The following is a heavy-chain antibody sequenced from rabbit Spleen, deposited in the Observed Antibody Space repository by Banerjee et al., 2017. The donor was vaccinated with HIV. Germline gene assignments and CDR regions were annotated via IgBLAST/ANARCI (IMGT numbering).Heavy chain of an antibody. V-gene: IGHV1S45*01. CDR1: GFDFSTNYW. CDR2: IYSISGVA. D-gene: IGHD1-1*01. J-gene: IGHJ4*01. Sequence: QEQLVESGGGLVQPEGSLTLTCTASGFDFSTNYWISWVRQAPGKGLEWIGCIYSISGVAYYASWAKGRFTISKTSSTTVTLQMTTLTAADTATYFCAGDHAISGYRFNLWGPGPLVPVS. CDR3: AGDHAISGYRFNL.